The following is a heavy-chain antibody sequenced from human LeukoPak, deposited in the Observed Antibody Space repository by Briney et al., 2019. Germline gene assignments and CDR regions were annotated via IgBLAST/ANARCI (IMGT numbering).Heavy chain of an antibody. CDR2: ISWNSGSI. V-gene: IGHV3-9*01. CDR3: AKGPSTYGSGSYYDF. D-gene: IGHD3-10*01. J-gene: IGHJ4*02. Sequence: PGRSLRLSCAASGFTFDDYAMHWVRQAPGKGLEWVSGISWNSGSIGYADSVKGRFTISRDNAKNSLYLQMNSLRAEDTALYYCAKGPSTYGSGSYYDFWGQGTLVTVSS. CDR1: GFTFDDYA.